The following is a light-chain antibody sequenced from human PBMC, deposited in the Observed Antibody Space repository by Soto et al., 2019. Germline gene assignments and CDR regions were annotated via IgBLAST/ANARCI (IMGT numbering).Light chain of an antibody. Sequence: IVMTQSPATLSVSPGERATLSCRASQSVSSNLAWYQHEPGQAPRLLFYGASTRAAGIPARFSGGGSGTDFTLTISGLQSEDFAVYYCQQSNKWPYTFGQGTKLEIK. CDR3: QQSNKWPYT. CDR2: GAS. J-gene: IGKJ2*01. CDR1: QSVSSN. V-gene: IGKV3-15*01.